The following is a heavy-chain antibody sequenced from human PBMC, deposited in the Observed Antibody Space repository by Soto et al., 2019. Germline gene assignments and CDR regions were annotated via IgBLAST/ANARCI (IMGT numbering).Heavy chain of an antibody. CDR3: VSQRTTVPTQAYFDY. J-gene: IGHJ4*02. D-gene: IGHD4-17*01. Sequence: SETLSLTCTVSGGSVTNSSYYWGWIRQSPGKGLEWIGSVYYRGRSYSKSSVKSRVTISVDTSKNRFSLSLNSVTASDTAVYFCVSQRTTVPTQAYFDYWGPGALI. CDR2: VYYRGRS. CDR1: GGSVTNSSYY. V-gene: IGHV4-39*01.